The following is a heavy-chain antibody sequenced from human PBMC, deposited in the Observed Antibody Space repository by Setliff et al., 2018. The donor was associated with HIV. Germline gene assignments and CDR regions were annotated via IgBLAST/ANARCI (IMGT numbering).Heavy chain of an antibody. CDR1: GYTFTNYG. D-gene: IGHD3-3*01. J-gene: IGHJ3*02. CDR3: AKDQDGLQFLEWLQPTFDI. Sequence: ASVKVSCKASGYTFTNYGISWVRQAPGQGLEWMGWISAYNGNTDYAQKLQGRVTMTIDTSTSTAYMELRSLRSDDTAVYYCAKDQDGLQFLEWLQPTFDIWGQGTMVTVSS. V-gene: IGHV1-18*01. CDR2: ISAYNGNT.